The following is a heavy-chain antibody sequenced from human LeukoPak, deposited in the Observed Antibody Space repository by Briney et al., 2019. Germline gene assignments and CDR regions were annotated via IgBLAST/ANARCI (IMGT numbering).Heavy chain of an antibody. CDR3: ARVPGPSYYYYYYMDV. CDR1: GGSISSYY. J-gene: IGHJ6*03. V-gene: IGHV4-59*01. CDR2: IYYSGST. Sequence: SETLSLTCTVSGGSISSYYWGWIRQPPGKGLEWIGYIYYSGSTNYNPSLKSRVTISVDTSKNQFSLKLSSVTAADTAVYYCARVPGPSYYYYYYMDVWGKGTTVTVSS.